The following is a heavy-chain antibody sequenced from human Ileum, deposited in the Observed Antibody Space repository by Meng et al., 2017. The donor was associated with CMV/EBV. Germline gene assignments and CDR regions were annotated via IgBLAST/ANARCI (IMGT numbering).Heavy chain of an antibody. D-gene: IGHD3-22*01. CDR3: SSSRHYYDSSGYHFFDD. CDR2: IYYSGST. Sequence: SISRRYDYWSWIRQRPGKGLELIGYIYYSGSTYYNPSLKSRVTISVDTSKNQFSLKLSSVTAADTAVYYCSSSRHYYDSSGYHFFDDWGQGTLVTVSS. J-gene: IGHJ4*02. CDR1: SISRRYDY. V-gene: IGHV4-31*02.